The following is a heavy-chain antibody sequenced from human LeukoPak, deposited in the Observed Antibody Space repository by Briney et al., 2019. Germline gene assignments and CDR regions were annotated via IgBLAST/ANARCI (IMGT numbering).Heavy chain of an antibody. V-gene: IGHV4-34*01. CDR3: ARDGDSSGWTRSDY. D-gene: IGHD6-19*01. CDR2: INRSGST. CDR1: GGSFSGYF. J-gene: IGHJ4*02. Sequence: SETLSLTCAIYGGSFSGYFWSWFRQPPGKGLEWIGEINRSGSTNYNSSLSLKSRVTISVDTSKNQFSLKLSSVTAADTAVYYCARDGDSSGWTRSDYWGQGTLVTVSS.